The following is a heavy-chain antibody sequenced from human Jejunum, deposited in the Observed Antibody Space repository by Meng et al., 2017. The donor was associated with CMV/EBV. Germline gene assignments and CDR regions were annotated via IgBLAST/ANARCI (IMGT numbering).Heavy chain of an antibody. CDR3: AREMKARSGWFDP. Sequence: HLQLRESGPGLVKPSETLSLTCTVSGDSITSSNLYWGWIRQSPGKGLEWIGTIKYSVASHYNPSLRSRVTISLDPSNNQFFLQLTSVAAADTAVYYCAREMKARSGWFDPWGQGTLVTVSS. CDR2: IKYSVAS. J-gene: IGHJ5*02. V-gene: IGHV4-39*07. CDR1: GDSITSSNLY. D-gene: IGHD1-26*01.